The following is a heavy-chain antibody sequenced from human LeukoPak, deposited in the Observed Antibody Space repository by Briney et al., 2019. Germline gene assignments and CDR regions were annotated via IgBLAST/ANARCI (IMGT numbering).Heavy chain of an antibody. CDR1: GGTFSSYA. CDR3: ARGVRSSSWYQNWFDP. D-gene: IGHD6-13*01. J-gene: IGHJ5*02. Sequence: ASVKVSCKASGGTFSSYAISWVRQAPGQGLEWMGGIIPIFGTANYAQKFQGRVTITADKSTSTAYMELSSLRSEDMAVYYCARGVRSSSWYQNWFDPWGQGTLVTVSS. CDR2: IIPIFGTA. V-gene: IGHV1-69*06.